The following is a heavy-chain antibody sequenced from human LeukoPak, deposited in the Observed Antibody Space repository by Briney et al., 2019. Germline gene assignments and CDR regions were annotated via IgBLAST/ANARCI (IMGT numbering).Heavy chain of an antibody. D-gene: IGHD3-22*01. J-gene: IGHJ4*02. CDR3: ARDLWGIYDSSGD. Sequence: KPGGSLRLSCAASGFTFSDYYMSWIRQAPGKGLEWVAYISSSGSTIYYADSVKGRFTVSRDNAKNSLYLLMNSLRAEDTAVYYCARDLWGIYDSSGDWGQGTLVTVSS. V-gene: IGHV3-11*04. CDR1: GFTFSDYY. CDR2: ISSSGSTI.